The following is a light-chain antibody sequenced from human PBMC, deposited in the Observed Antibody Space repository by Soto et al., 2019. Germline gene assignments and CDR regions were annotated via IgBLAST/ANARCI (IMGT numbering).Light chain of an antibody. CDR1: RSLTRW. V-gene: IGKV1-5*03. CDR3: QKYSTFWT. Sequence: DIQMSQSPSTLSASVGDRVTITCRASRSLTRWLAWYQQKPGRAPKLLIYETSILQSGVPSRFSGSGSGTDFTLITSGVQPVDIATYYCQKYSTFWTFGQGTRVEVK. J-gene: IGKJ1*01. CDR2: ETS.